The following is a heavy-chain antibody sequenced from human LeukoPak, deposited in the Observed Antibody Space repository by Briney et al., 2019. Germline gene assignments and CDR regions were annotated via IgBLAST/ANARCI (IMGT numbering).Heavy chain of an antibody. D-gene: IGHD2-21*02. J-gene: IGHJ4*02. Sequence: SETLSLTCTVSGGSISSYYWSWIRQPPGKGLEWIGYIYYSGSTHYNPSLKSRATISVDTSKNQFSLKLSSVTAADTGVYYCGRVRGGYWGGDCYTNYYFDYWGQGTLVTVSS. CDR1: GGSISSYY. CDR3: GRVRGGYWGGDCYTNYYFDY. V-gene: IGHV4-59*01. CDR2: IYYSGST.